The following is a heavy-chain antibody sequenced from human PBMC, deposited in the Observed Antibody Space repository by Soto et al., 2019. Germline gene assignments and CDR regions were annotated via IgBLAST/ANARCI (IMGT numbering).Heavy chain of an antibody. Sequence: SVKVSCKASGFTFTSSAVQWVRQARGQRLEWIGWIVVGSGNTNYAQKFQERVTITRDMSTSTAYMELSSLRSEDTAVYYCAAFGAPAAGTFDYWGQGTLVTVSS. D-gene: IGHD6-13*01. V-gene: IGHV1-58*01. CDR1: GFTFTSSA. J-gene: IGHJ4*02. CDR3: AAFGAPAAGTFDY. CDR2: IVVGSGNT.